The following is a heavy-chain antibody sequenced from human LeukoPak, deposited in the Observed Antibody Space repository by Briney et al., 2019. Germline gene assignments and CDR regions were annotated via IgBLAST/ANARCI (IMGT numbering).Heavy chain of an antibody. J-gene: IGHJ6*03. Sequence: GGSLRLSCAASGFTFNSYSMNWVRQAPGKGLEWVANIKQDGSEAYVDSVKGRFTVSRDNAKNSLYLQLNSLGAEDTAVYYCATRYCTIPACRASSYHCMDNWGKGTTVTVSS. D-gene: IGHD2-8*01. V-gene: IGHV3-7*01. CDR1: GFTFNSYS. CDR3: ATRYCTIPACRASSYHCMDN. CDR2: IKQDGSEA.